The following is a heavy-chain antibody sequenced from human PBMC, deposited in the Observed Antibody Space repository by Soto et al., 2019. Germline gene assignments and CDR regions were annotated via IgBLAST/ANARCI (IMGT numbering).Heavy chain of an antibody. Sequence: ASVKVSCKTSGYTCTGYYIHWIRQAPGQGLEWMGWINPNSGDTNYSQEFQGRVTMTSDTSITTAYVELTRLRSDDTAVYYCARREQWLENFDFWGQGTLVTVSS. J-gene: IGHJ4*02. V-gene: IGHV1-2*02. CDR1: GYTCTGYY. CDR3: ARREQWLENFDF. CDR2: INPNSGDT. D-gene: IGHD6-19*01.